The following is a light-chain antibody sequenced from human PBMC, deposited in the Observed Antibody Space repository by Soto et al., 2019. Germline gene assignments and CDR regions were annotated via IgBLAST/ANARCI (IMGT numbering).Light chain of an antibody. CDR1: SSDVGSYNY. Sequence: QSALTQPASVSGSPGQSITISCTGTSSDVGSYNYVSWYQQHPGKAPKLMIYDVSNRPSGMSNRFSGSKSGNTASLTISGLPVDDEAYYYCIAYTSSSSLGVFGGGTKLTV. CDR3: IAYTSSSSLGV. V-gene: IGLV2-14*01. J-gene: IGLJ2*01. CDR2: DVS.